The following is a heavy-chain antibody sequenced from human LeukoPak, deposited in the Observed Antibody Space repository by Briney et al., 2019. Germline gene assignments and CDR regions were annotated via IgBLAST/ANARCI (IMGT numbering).Heavy chain of an antibody. D-gene: IGHD3-16*01. V-gene: IGHV3-30*18. CDR3: AKGMREGGNWFGP. J-gene: IGHJ5*02. CDR1: GFTFSSYG. Sequence: GGSLRLSCAASGFTFSSYGMHWVRQAPGKGLEWVAVISYDGSNKYYADSVKGRFTISRDNSKNTLYLQMNSLRAEDTAVYYCAKGMREGGNWFGPWGQGTLVTVSS. CDR2: ISYDGSNK.